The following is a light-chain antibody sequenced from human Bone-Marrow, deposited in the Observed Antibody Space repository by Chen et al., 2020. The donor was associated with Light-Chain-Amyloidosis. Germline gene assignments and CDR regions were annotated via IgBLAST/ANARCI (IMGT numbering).Light chain of an antibody. J-gene: IGKJ3*01. Sequence: DIQMTQSPSSLSATVGDRVTIPCQASQDIKNDLNWYQQKPGKAPKLLIFGASNLETGVPSRCSGSGSGTDFTFTISNLQPEDIATYFCQQFHDLPFTFGPGTKVDIK. CDR2: GAS. CDR3: QQFHDLPFT. V-gene: IGKV1-33*01. CDR1: QDIKND.